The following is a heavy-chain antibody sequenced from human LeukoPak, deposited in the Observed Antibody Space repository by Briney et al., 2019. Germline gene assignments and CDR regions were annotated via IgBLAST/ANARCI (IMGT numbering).Heavy chain of an antibody. CDR2: INHDGIHT. Sequence: GGSLRLSCAASGFTFSSYEMNWVRQAPGKGPELVAHINHDGIHTGYVDSVKGRFTISRDNSKNSLYLQLNSLRAEDTAMYYCAKYLSRAFDYWGQGSLITVSS. CDR1: GFTFSSYE. D-gene: IGHD2/OR15-2a*01. J-gene: IGHJ4*02. V-gene: IGHV3-7*01. CDR3: AKYLSRAFDY.